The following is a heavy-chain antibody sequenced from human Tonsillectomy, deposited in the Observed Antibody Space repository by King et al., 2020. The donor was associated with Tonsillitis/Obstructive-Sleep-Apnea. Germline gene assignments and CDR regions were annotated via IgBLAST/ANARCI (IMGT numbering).Heavy chain of an antibody. CDR2: ISSNGRNT. Sequence: EVQLVESGGGLVQPGGSLRLSCSASGFTFSSYAMHWVRQAPGKGLEYVSAISSNGRNTYYADSVKGRFTISRDNSKNTLYLQMSSLRPEDTAVYYCVPLYYYGMDVWGQGTTVTVSS. CDR3: VPLYYYGMDV. J-gene: IGHJ6*02. V-gene: IGHV3-64D*06. CDR1: GFTFSSYA.